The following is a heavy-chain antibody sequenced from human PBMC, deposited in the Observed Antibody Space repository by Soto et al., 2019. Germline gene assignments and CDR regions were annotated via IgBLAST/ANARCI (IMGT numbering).Heavy chain of an antibody. CDR1: GYTFTSYC. V-gene: IGHV1-46*01. J-gene: IGHJ6*02. Sequence: ASVKVSFKASGYTFTSYCMHWVRQAPGQGLDCMGIINPSGGSTSYAQKFQGRVTMTRDTSTSTVYMELSSLRSEDTAVYYCARDPGGFYDDYGYYYYYGLDVWGQRATVTVSS. D-gene: IGHD4-17*01. CDR2: INPSGGST. CDR3: ARDPGGFYDDYGYYYYYGLDV.